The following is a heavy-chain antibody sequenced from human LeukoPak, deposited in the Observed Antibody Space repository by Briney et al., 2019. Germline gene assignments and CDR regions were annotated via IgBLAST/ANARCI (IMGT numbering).Heavy chain of an antibody. CDR1: GFTFSSYA. J-gene: IGHJ4*02. Sequence: GGSLRLSCAASGFTFSSYAMSWVRQAPGKGLEWVSAISGSGGSTYYADSVKGRFTISRDNSKNTLYLQMNSLRAEDTAVYYCAKDLNYVWGSYRYTGGQFDYWGQGTLVTVSS. V-gene: IGHV3-23*01. D-gene: IGHD3-16*02. CDR3: AKDLNYVWGSYRYTGGQFDY. CDR2: ISGSGGST.